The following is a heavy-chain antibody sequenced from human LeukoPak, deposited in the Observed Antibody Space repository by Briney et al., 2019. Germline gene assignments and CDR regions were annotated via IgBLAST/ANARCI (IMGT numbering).Heavy chain of an antibody. D-gene: IGHD3-22*01. Sequence: SETLSLTCTVSGGSISSGSYCWSWIRQPAGKGLEWVGRIYASGSTNYNPSLTSRVTITVDTSKNQFSLKLSSVTAADTAVYYCARHKSSGYYLARSYWYFDLWGRGTLVTVSS. J-gene: IGHJ2*01. CDR3: ARHKSSGYYLARSYWYFDL. CDR2: IYASGST. CDR1: GGSISSGSYC. V-gene: IGHV4-61*02.